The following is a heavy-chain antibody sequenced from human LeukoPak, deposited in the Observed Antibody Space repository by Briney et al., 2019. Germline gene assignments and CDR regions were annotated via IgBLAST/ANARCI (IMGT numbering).Heavy chain of an antibody. CDR3: AKGETDCSGGSCYTRPNYYYYYMDV. CDR2: ISWNSGSI. CDR1: GFTFDDYA. V-gene: IGHV3-9*01. Sequence: PGGSLRLSCAASGFTFDDYAMHWVRQAPGKGLEWVSGISWNSGSIGYADSVKGRFTISRDNAKNSLYLQMNSLRAEDTALYYCAKGETDCSGGSCYTRPNYYYYYMDVWGKGTTVTISS. D-gene: IGHD2-15*01. J-gene: IGHJ6*03.